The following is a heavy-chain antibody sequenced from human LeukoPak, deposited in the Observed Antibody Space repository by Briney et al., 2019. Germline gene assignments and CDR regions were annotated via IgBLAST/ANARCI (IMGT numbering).Heavy chain of an antibody. V-gene: IGHV3-33*01. CDR1: GFTFSSYG. Sequence: GGSLRLSCAASGFTFSSYGMHWVRQAPGKGLEWVAVIWYDGSNKYHADSVKGRFTISRDNSKNTLYLQMNSLRAEDTAVYYCARGDGGLWFGELFGYYYGMDVWGKGTTVTVSS. CDR3: ARGDGGLWFGELFGYYYGMDV. CDR2: IWYDGSNK. D-gene: IGHD3-10*01. J-gene: IGHJ6*04.